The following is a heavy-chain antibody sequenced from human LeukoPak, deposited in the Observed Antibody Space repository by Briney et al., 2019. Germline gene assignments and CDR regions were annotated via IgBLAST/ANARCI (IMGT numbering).Heavy chain of an antibody. D-gene: IGHD5-24*01. CDR2: ISYDGSNK. CDR1: GFTFSSYA. Sequence: PGGSLRLSCAASGFTFSSYAMHWVRQAPGKGLVWVAVISYDGSNKYYADSVKGRFTISRDNSKNTLYLQMNSLRAEDTAVYYCARDLRDVNYYYYVMDVWGQGTTVTVSS. V-gene: IGHV3-30-3*01. J-gene: IGHJ6*02. CDR3: ARDLRDVNYYYYVMDV.